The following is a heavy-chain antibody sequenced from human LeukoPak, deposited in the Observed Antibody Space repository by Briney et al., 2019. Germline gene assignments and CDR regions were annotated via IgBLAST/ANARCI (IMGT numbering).Heavy chain of an antibody. Sequence: GGSLRLSCAASGFTLSSYGMHWVRQAPGKGLEWVAFIRYDGSNKYYADSVKGRLTISRDNAKNTLYLQMHSLRAEDTAVYYCARDPQILTGPGTLDIWGQGTMVTVSS. CDR1: GFTLSSYG. J-gene: IGHJ3*02. V-gene: IGHV3-30*02. D-gene: IGHD3-9*01. CDR3: ARDPQILTGPGTLDI. CDR2: IRYDGSNK.